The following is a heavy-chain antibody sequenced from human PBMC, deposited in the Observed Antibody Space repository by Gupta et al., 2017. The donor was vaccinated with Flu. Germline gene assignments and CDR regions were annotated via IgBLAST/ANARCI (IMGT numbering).Heavy chain of an antibody. Sequence: QVQLQGSGPGLVQPSLTLSRTCTVPGGSLSSGGYFWSWIRQHPGKGLEWIGYIYYSGSTYYNPSLKSRVTISVDTSKNQFSLKLSSVTAADTAVYYCARVPGITTAYTPDYWGQGTLVTVSS. CDR1: GGSLSSGGYF. CDR2: IYYSGST. J-gene: IGHJ4*02. D-gene: IGHD3-16*01. CDR3: ARVPGITTAYTPDY. V-gene: IGHV4-31*03.